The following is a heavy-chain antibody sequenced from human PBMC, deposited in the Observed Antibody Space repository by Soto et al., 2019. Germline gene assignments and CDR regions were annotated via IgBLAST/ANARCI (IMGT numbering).Heavy chain of an antibody. J-gene: IGHJ3*02. CDR2: INAGNGNT. D-gene: IGHD2-15*01. CDR1: GYTFTSYA. V-gene: IGHV1-3*01. CDR3: ASLYCSGGSCYAPDAFDI. Sequence: GPSVKVSCKASGYTFTSYAMHWVRQAPGQRLEWMGWINAGNGNTKYSQKFQGRVTITRDTSASTAYMELSSLRSEDTAVYYCASLYCSGGSCYAPDAFDIWGQGTMVTVSS.